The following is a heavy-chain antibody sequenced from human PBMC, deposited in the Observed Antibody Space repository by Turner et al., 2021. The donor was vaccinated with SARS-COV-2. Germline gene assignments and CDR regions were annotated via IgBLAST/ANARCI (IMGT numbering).Heavy chain of an antibody. CDR1: GFTFMSYG. J-gene: IGHJ4*02. D-gene: IGHD4-4*01. Sequence: VQLVGSGVGVVQPVRPPRLSCAPTGFTFMSYGMHWVRQAPGKGLEEVVVTSYDGSNKYYADAVKGRFTISRDNSKNTLYLQMNSLRAEDTAVYYCAKQQGLYSNPMYYFDYWGQGTLVTVSS. CDR2: TSYDGSNK. CDR3: AKQQGLYSNPMYYFDY. V-gene: IGHV3-30*18.